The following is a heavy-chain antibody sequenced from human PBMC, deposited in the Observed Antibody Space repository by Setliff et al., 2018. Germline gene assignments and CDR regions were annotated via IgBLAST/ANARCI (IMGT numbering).Heavy chain of an antibody. CDR3: AMGTHSSTWYEIGGFQF. J-gene: IGHJ3*01. Sequence: SETLSLTCTVSGGAFSSGSYYWSWIRQPAGKGLEWIGLIYSEGSTSYNPSLKSRLTMSVDTSKNQFSLKLTSVTAAYTAVYSCAMGTHSSTWYEIGGFQFWGQGTMVTVSS. CDR1: GGAFSSGSYY. V-gene: IGHV4-61*02. D-gene: IGHD6-13*01. CDR2: IYSEGST.